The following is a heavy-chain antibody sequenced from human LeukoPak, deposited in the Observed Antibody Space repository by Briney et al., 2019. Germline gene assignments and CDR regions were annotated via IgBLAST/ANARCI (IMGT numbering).Heavy chain of an antibody. Sequence: PSGTLSLTCAASGGSISSSNWWSWVRQPPGKGLGGIGEIYHSGSTNYNPSLKSRVTISVDKSKNQFSLKLSSVTAADTAVYYCARDVEMATTDAFDIWGQGTMVTVSS. CDR3: ARDVEMATTDAFDI. D-gene: IGHD5-24*01. CDR2: IYHSGST. V-gene: IGHV4-4*02. J-gene: IGHJ3*02. CDR1: GGSISSSNW.